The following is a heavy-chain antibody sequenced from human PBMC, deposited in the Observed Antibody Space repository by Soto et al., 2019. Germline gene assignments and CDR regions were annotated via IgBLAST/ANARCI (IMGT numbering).Heavy chain of an antibody. D-gene: IGHD3-22*01. CDR3: AREPDYYDSSGYYDY. CDR1: GYTFTSYA. J-gene: IGHJ4*02. Sequence: QVQLVQSGAEVKKPGASVKVSCKASGYTFTSYAMHWVRQAPGQRLEWMGWINAGNGNTKYSQKFQGRVTITRDTSASTAYMELSSLRSEDTAVYYCAREPDYYDSSGYYDYWGQATLVTVSS. V-gene: IGHV1-3*01. CDR2: INAGNGNT.